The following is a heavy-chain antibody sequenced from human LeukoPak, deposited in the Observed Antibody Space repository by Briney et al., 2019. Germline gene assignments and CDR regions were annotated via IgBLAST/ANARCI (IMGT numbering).Heavy chain of an antibody. CDR1: GGSLSGSSYY. CDR3: AIRIAVAGPKDY. CDR2: IYYSGST. J-gene: IGHJ4*02. V-gene: IGHV4-39*01. Sequence: SETLSLTCTVSGGSLSGSSYYWGWLRQPPGTGLEWIGSIYYSGSTCYNPSLKSRVTISVDTSKNQFSLKLSSVTAADTAVYYCAIRIAVAGPKDYWGQGTLVTVSS. D-gene: IGHD6-19*01.